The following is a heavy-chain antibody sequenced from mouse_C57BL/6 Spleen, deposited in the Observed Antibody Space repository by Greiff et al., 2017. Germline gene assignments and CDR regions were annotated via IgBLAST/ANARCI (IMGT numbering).Heavy chain of an antibody. J-gene: IGHJ2*01. CDR2: INYDGSST. CDR3: ARWSGDGYFDY. Sequence: EVKLVESEGGLVQPGSSMKLSCTASGFTFSDYYMAWVRQVPEKGLEWVANINYDGSSTYYLDSLKSRFIISRDNAKNILYLQMSSLKSEDTATYYCARWSGDGYFDYWGQGTTLTVSS. CDR1: GFTFSDYY. V-gene: IGHV5-16*01. D-gene: IGHD2-3*01.